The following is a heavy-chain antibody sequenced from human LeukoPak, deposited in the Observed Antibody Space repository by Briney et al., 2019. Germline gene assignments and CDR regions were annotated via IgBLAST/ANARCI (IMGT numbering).Heavy chain of an antibody. CDR2: IKHDGSET. Sequence: GGSLRLSCAASGXTFSSTWVSWVRQAPGKGLEWVANIKHDGSETNYVDAVKGRFTISRDNATNSLHLQMNSLRVEDTAVYYCAKNGGPHGMDVWGQGTTVTVSS. D-gene: IGHD3-16*01. CDR3: AKNGGPHGMDV. J-gene: IGHJ6*02. V-gene: IGHV3-7*02. CDR1: GXTFSSTW.